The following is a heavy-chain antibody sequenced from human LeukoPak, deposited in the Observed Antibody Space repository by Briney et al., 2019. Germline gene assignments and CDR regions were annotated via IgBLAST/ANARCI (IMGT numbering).Heavy chain of an antibody. CDR2: INPNSGGT. V-gene: IGHV1-2*02. Sequence: ASVKVSCKASGYTFTGYYMHWVRQAPGQGLEWMGWINPNSGGTNYAQKFQGRVTMTRDKSISPAYMELSRRRSDDAAVYYCARVLDFWSGYGDYWGQGTRVTVSS. J-gene: IGHJ4*02. D-gene: IGHD3-3*01. CDR1: GYTFTGYY. CDR3: ARVLDFWSGYGDY.